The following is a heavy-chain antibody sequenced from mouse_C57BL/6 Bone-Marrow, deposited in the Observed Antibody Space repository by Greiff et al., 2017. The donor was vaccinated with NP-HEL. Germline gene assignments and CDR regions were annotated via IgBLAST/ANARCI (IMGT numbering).Heavy chain of an antibody. V-gene: IGHV7-1*01. CDR2: SRNKANDYTT. CDR1: GFTFSDFY. D-gene: IGHD1-1*01. J-gene: IGHJ4*01. Sequence: EVQLVESGGGLVQSGRSLRLSCATSGFTFSDFYMEWVRQAPGKGLEWIAASRNKANDYTTEYSASVKGRFIVSRDTSQSILYLQMNALRAEDTAIYYCARDGYYGSSRYAMDYWGQGTSVTVSS. CDR3: ARDGYYGSSRYAMDY.